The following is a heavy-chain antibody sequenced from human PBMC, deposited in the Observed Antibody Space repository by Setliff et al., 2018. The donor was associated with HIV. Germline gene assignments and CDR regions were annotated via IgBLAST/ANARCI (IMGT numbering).Heavy chain of an antibody. V-gene: IGHV4-34*01. CDR2: INHSGST. CDR1: GGSFNEYY. CDR3: ARAYRDNVWGSWRQISSWFDS. J-gene: IGHJ5*01. D-gene: IGHD3-16*01. Sequence: PSETLSLTCAVYGGSFNEYYWNWIWQIPGKGLEWIGEINHSGSTNYNESLKRRLRISVDTSKNQFSLSLNSVTAADTAVYYCARAYRDNVWGSWRQISSWFDSWGQGNLVTVSS.